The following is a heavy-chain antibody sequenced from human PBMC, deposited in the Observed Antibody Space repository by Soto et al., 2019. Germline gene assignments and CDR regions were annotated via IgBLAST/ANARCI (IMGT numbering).Heavy chain of an antibody. CDR1: GGSISSSSYY. J-gene: IGHJ3*02. Sequence: PSETLSLTCTVSGGSISSSSYYWGWIRQPPGKGLEWIGSIYYSGSTYYNPSLKSRVTISVDTSKNQFSLKLSSVTAEDTAVYYCARDSLVGARGAFDTWGQGTMVTVSS. CDR2: IYYSGST. V-gene: IGHV4-39*02. CDR3: ARDSLVGARGAFDT. D-gene: IGHD1-26*01.